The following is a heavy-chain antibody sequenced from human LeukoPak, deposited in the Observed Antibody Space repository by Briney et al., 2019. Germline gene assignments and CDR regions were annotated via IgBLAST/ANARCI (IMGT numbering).Heavy chain of an antibody. D-gene: IGHD6-13*01. Sequence: GGSLRLSCAASGFTFSSYSMNWVRQAPGKGLEWVSYISSSSSTIYYADSVKGRFTISRDNAKNSLYLQMNSLRAEDTAVYYCARPNFYSSSWPVLDYWGQGTLVTVSS. V-gene: IGHV3-48*04. CDR2: ISSSSSTI. CDR3: ARPNFYSSSWPVLDY. J-gene: IGHJ4*02. CDR1: GFTFSSYS.